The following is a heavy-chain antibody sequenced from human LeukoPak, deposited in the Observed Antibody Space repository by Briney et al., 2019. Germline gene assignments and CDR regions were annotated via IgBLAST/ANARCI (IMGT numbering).Heavy chain of an antibody. CDR3: VRGSQSSSIDY. CDR1: GYSFTNYW. Sequence: GESLKISCKGSGYSFTNYWIGWVRQMPGKGLEWMGIIYPGDSETSYSPSLQGQVTISADKSITTAYLQWSSLKASDTAMYFCVRGSQSSSIDYWGQGTLVTVSA. CDR2: IYPGDSET. V-gene: IGHV5-51*01. J-gene: IGHJ4*02. D-gene: IGHD6-6*01.